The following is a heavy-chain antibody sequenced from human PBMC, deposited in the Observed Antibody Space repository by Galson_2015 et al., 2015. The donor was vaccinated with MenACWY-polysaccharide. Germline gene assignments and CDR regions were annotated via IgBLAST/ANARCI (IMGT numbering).Heavy chain of an antibody. Sequence: SLRLSCAASGLTFRGYSMSWVRQAPGKGLEWVAGIAPGGGGTYYTDSVRGRFTIYRDNSKNSMYLQMNSLREEDTALYFCAKRYERRRNTGRFDQWGQGTLVTVSA. CDR3: AKRYERRRNTGRFDQ. CDR2: IAPGGGGT. V-gene: IGHV3-23*01. CDR1: GLTFRGYS. D-gene: IGHD5-18*01. J-gene: IGHJ4*02.